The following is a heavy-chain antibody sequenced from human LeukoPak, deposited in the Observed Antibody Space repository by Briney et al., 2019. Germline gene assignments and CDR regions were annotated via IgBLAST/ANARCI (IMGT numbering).Heavy chain of an antibody. V-gene: IGHV4-59*08. Sequence: SETLSLTCTVSGGSISSFYWSWIRQPPGKGLELIGYISYSGSTHYNPSLESRVTMSLDTPKNQFSLRLRSVTAADTAVFYCAKYAWGWLDIWGQGTMVTVSS. CDR1: GGSISSFY. D-gene: IGHD6-19*01. CDR2: ISYSGST. CDR3: AKYAWGWLDI. J-gene: IGHJ3*02.